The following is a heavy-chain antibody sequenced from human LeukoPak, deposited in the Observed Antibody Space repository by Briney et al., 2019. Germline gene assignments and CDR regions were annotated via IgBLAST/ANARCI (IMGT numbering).Heavy chain of an antibody. CDR1: GGTFSSYA. V-gene: IGHV1-69*13. Sequence: SVKVSCKASGGTFSSYATSWVRQAPGQGLEWMGGIIPIFGTANYAQKFQGRVTITADESTSTAYMELSSLRSEDTAVYYCARTGSYGSGSYSHYWGQGTLVTVSS. CDR2: IIPIFGTA. J-gene: IGHJ4*02. CDR3: ARTGSYGSGSYSHY. D-gene: IGHD3-10*01.